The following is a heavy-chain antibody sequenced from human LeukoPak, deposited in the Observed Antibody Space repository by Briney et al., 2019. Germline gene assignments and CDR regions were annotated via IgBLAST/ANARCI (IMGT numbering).Heavy chain of an antibody. V-gene: IGHV4-39*07. CDR1: GGSISSSSYY. Sequence: SETLSLTCTVSGGSISSSSYYWGWIRQPPGKGLEWIGSIYYSGSTYYNPSLKSRVTISVDTSKNQFSLKLSSVTAADTAVYYCARAPYYDILTGPRLKGNRYFDYRGQGTLVTVSS. CDR3: ARAPYYDILTGPRLKGNRYFDY. D-gene: IGHD3-9*01. J-gene: IGHJ4*02. CDR2: IYYSGST.